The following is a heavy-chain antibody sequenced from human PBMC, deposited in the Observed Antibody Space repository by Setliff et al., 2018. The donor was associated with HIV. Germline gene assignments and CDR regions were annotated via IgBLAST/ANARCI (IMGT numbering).Heavy chain of an antibody. CDR2: IHHSSIT. J-gene: IGHJ5*02. V-gene: IGHV4-59*01. Sequence: SETLSLTCIVSGAPISSGTWSWIRQPPGKGLQWIGFIHHSSITNYNPSLSSRVTVSLDTSKNQFSLKLNSVTAADTAVYYCVRGGTSSNWFDPWGQGTLVTVSS. CDR1: GAPISSGT. CDR3: VRGGTSSNWFDP. D-gene: IGHD2-2*01.